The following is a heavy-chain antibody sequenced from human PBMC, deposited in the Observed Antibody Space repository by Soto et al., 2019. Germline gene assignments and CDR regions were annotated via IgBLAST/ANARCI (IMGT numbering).Heavy chain of an antibody. CDR2: IRSKAYGGTT. CDR3: TREWYGRGGGDGTGA. D-gene: IGHD2-21*02. V-gene: IGHV3-49*03. CDR1: GFTFGDYA. J-gene: IGHJ4*02. Sequence: GGSLRLSCTASGFTFGDYAMSWFRQAPGKGLEWVGFIRSKAYGGTTEYAASVKGRFTISRDDSKSIAYLQMNSLKTEDTAVYYCTREWYGRGGGDGTGAWGQGTLVTVSS.